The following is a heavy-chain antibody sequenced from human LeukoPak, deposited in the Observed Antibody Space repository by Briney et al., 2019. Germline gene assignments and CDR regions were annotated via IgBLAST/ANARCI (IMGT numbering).Heavy chain of an antibody. J-gene: IGHJ4*02. CDR1: GGSISSSSSY. D-gene: IGHD6-19*01. CDR2: IYFSGST. CDR3: ARLTSGWYRGRGSYFDY. V-gene: IGHV4-39*01. Sequence: SEILSLTCTVSGGSISSSSSYWDWIRQPPGKGLEWIGSIYFSGSTYYNPSLKSRVTISVDTSKNQFSLQLSSVTAADTAVYYCARLTSGWYRGRGSYFDYWGQGTLVTVSS.